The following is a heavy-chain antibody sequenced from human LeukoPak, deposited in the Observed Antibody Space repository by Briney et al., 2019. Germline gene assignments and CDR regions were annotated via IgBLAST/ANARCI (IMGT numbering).Heavy chain of an antibody. D-gene: IGHD2-21*02. CDR2: ISWNSGSI. J-gene: IGHJ4*02. CDR1: GFTFDDYA. Sequence: PGGSLRLSCAASGFTFDDYAMHWVRQAPGKGMEWVSGISWNSGSIGYADSVKGRFTISRDNAKNSLYLQMNSLRAEDTALYYCSASPYCGGDCPRPYYWGQGTLVTVSS. V-gene: IGHV3-9*01. CDR3: SASPYCGGDCPRPYY.